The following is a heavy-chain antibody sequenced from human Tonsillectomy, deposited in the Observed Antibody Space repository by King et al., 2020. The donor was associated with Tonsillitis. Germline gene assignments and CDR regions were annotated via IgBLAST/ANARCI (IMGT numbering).Heavy chain of an antibody. CDR2: IIPILGIT. D-gene: IGHD3-10*01. J-gene: IGHJ4*02. V-gene: IGHV1-69*09. Sequence: EQLVQSGAEVKKPGSWVKVSCKSSGGTVSSDASSWVRQAPGQGLEWMGRIIPILGITHNAQNFRGRGTITAAKTTITAYMELSSLRSEDTAVYYCASQGADMVLDYWGQGTLVTVSS. CDR1: GGTVSSDA. CDR3: ASQGADMVLDY.